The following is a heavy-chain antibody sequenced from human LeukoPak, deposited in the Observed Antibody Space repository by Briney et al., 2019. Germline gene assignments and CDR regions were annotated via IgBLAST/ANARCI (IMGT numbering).Heavy chain of an antibody. CDR2: INSDRSTT. CDR3: ARENFYGMDV. V-gene: IGHV3-74*01. Sequence: GGSLRLSCAASGFTFSRYWMNWVRQAPGKGLVWVSRINSDRSTTRYADSVKGRFTISRDNAKNTMYLQMNSPRAEDTAVYYCARENFYGMDVWGQGTTVTVSS. CDR1: GFTFSRYW. J-gene: IGHJ6*02.